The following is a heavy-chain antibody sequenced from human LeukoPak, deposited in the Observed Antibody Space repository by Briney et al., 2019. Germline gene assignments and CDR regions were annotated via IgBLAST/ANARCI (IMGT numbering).Heavy chain of an antibody. CDR3: ASSSRYLDYGMDV. Sequence: GGSLRLSCAASGFTFSSYAMSWVRQAPGKGLEWVSAISGSGGSTYYADSVKGRFTISRDNSKNTLYLQMNSLRAEDTAVYYCASSSRYLDYGMDVWGQGTTVTVSS. D-gene: IGHD1-1*01. J-gene: IGHJ6*02. CDR2: ISGSGGST. V-gene: IGHV3-23*01. CDR1: GFTFSSYA.